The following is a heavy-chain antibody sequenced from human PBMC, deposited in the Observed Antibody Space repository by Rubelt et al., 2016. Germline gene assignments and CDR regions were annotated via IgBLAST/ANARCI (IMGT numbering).Heavy chain of an antibody. CDR1: GSTFTRNG. CDR3: ARDRWKQPDY. Sequence: QVQLVQSGAEVKKPGASVKVSCKASGSTFTRNGFSWVRQAPGQGLEWMGGIIPIIGIANYAQKFKGRVTFTADKFTSTAYMELSSLRSDDTAVYYCARDRWKQPDYWGQGTLVTVSS. D-gene: IGHD6-13*01. J-gene: IGHJ4*02. V-gene: IGHV1-69*10. CDR2: IIPIIGIA.